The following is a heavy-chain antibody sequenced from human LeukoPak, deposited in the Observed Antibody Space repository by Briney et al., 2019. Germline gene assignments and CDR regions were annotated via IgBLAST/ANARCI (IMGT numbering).Heavy chain of an antibody. J-gene: IGHJ4*02. CDR2: ISDSVGRT. Sequence: GGSLRLSCAVSGITLSNYGTSWVRQAPGKGLEWVAGISDSVGRTNYADSVKGRFTISRDNPKNTLYLQMNSLRAEDTAVYFCAKRGVVIRVILVGFHKEAYYFDSWGQGALVTVSS. CDR1: GITLSNYG. V-gene: IGHV3-23*01. D-gene: IGHD3-22*01. CDR3: AKRGVVIRVILVGFHKEAYYFDS.